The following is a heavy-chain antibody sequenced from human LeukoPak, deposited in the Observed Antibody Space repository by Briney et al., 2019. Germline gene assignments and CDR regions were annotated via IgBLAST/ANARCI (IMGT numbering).Heavy chain of an antibody. CDR1: GGSISSYY. J-gene: IGHJ6*02. CDR2: IYYSGST. D-gene: IGHD3-22*01. V-gene: IGHV4-59*01. Sequence: PSETLSLTCTVSGGSISSYYWSWIRQPPGKGLEWIGYIYYSGSTNYNPSLKSRVTISVDTSKNQFSLKLSSVTAADTAVYYCARGYYDIHYYCYGMDVWGQGTTVTVSS. CDR3: ARGYYDIHYYCYGMDV.